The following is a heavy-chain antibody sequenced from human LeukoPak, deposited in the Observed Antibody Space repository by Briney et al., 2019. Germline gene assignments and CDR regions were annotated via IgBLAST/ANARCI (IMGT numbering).Heavy chain of an antibody. CDR2: ISSSSYI. CDR3: ARDLTTTYYYYYYMDV. D-gene: IGHD3-3*01. V-gene: IGHV3-21*01. Sequence: GGSLRLSCAASGFTFSSYSMNWVRQAPGKGLEWVSSISSSSYIYYADSVKGRFTISRDNAKNSLYLQMNSLRAEDTAVYYCARDLTTTYYYYYYMDVWGKGTTVTVSS. CDR1: GFTFSSYS. J-gene: IGHJ6*03.